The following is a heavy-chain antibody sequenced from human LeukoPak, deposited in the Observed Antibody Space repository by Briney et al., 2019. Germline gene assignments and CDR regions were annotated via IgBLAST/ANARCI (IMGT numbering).Heavy chain of an antibody. CDR1: GYTFTDYY. Sequence: GASVKVSCKASGYTFTDYYMNWVRQAPGQGLEWMGWINPNSGGTNYAQKFQGRVTITRDTSISTAYMEMSSLRSDDTAMYYCTRALGFDYWGQGTLVTVSS. CDR2: INPNSGGT. D-gene: IGHD1-26*01. J-gene: IGHJ4*02. V-gene: IGHV1-2*02. CDR3: TRALGFDY.